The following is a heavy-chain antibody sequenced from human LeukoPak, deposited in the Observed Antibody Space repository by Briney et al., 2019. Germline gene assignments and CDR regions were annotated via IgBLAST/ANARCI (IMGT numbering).Heavy chain of an antibody. CDR1: GFTFSSYW. CDR2: VKQDGSEK. CDR3: ARDGRYCSGGYCYSTTGAFDI. D-gene: IGHD2-15*01. J-gene: IGHJ3*02. Sequence: GGSLRLSCAASGFTFSSYWMSWVRQAPGKGLKGVVNVKQDGSEKYYVDSVKGRFTITRDNAKNSLYLQMNSLSAEDTAVYYCARDGRYCSGGYCYSTTGAFDIWGQGTMVTVSS. V-gene: IGHV3-7*01.